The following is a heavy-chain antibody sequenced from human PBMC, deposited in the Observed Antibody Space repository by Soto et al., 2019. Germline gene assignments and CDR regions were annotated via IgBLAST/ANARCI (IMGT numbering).Heavy chain of an antibody. CDR3: AKQKGVPAAPFDY. V-gene: IGHV3-23*01. Sequence: PAGALRLSCSASGFTFSSYAIHWVRQAPGKGLEGVSAISGSGGSTYYADSVKGRFTNSRDNSKNTLYLQMNSLRAEDTAVYYCAKQKGVPAAPFDYWGQGT. CDR2: ISGSGGST. CDR1: GFTFSSYA. J-gene: IGHJ4*02. D-gene: IGHD2-2*01.